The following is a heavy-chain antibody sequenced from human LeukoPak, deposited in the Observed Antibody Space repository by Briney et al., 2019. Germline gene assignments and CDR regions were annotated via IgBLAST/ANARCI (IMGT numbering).Heavy chain of an antibody. D-gene: IGHD5-18*01. CDR2: IYYSKNT. J-gene: IGHJ4*02. CDR1: GGSISSSSAY. V-gene: IGHV4-39*01. CDR3: VSPRGFSYGYFDY. Sequence: SETLSLTCTVSGGSISSSSAYWGWIRQPPGKGLGWIGSIYYSKNTYYNPSLKSRVTISADTSKNQFSLTLGSVSATDTAVYYRVSPRGFSYGYFDYWGQGTLVTVSS.